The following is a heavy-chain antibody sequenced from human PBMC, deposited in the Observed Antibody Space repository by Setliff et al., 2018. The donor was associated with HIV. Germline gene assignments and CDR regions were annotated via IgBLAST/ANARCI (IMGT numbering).Heavy chain of an antibody. Sequence: SVKVSCKASGYSFTNYAMHWVRQAPGQRLEWMGWINVGNDNTKYSQKLQGRVTMTTDTSTSTAYTELRSLKSDDTAVYYCARGKTWLRFLDYWGQGTLVTVSS. CDR1: GYSFTNYA. D-gene: IGHD5-12*01. CDR3: ARGKTWLRFLDY. CDR2: INVGNDNT. J-gene: IGHJ4*02. V-gene: IGHV1-3*01.